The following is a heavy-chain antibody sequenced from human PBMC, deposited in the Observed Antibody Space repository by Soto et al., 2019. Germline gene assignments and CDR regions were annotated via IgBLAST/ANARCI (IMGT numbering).Heavy chain of an antibody. CDR1: GYTFTGYY. J-gene: IGHJ6*02. Sequence: QVQLVQSGAEVKKPGASVKVSCKASGYTFTGYYMHWVRQAPGQGLEWMGWINPNSGGTNYAQKFQGWVTMTRDTSISTAYMELSRLRSDDTAVYYCARDGPPGVEFWSGLPRYGMDVWGQGTTVTVSS. V-gene: IGHV1-2*04. D-gene: IGHD3-3*01. CDR3: ARDGPPGVEFWSGLPRYGMDV. CDR2: INPNSGGT.